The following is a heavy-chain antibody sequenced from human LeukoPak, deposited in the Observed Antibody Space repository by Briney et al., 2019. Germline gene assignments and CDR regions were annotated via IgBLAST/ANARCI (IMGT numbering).Heavy chain of an antibody. V-gene: IGHV4-4*02. D-gene: IGHD6-13*01. Sequence: SGTLSLTCAVSGGSISSGNSLSSVRQPPGTGLEWIGQIYHSGSTNYNPSLKSRVTISVEKSKHQFSLNLTSVAAADAAVYYCARGLVAAGTDYWGQGTLVTVSS. CDR1: GGSISSGNS. CDR2: IYHSGST. CDR3: ARGLVAAGTDY. J-gene: IGHJ4*02.